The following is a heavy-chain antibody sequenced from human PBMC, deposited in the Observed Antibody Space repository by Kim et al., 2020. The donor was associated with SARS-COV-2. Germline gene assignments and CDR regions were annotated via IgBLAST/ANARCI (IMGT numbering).Heavy chain of an antibody. J-gene: IGHJ4*02. Sequence: SETLSLTCTVSGGSISIYYWSWIRQPPGKGLEWIGYIYYSGSTNYNPSLKSRVTISVDTSKNQFSLKLSSVTAADTAVYYCARVAVDSGYASWLYSFDYWGQGTLVTVSS. CDR2: IYYSGST. V-gene: IGHV4-59*13. CDR1: GGSISIYY. D-gene: IGHD5-12*01. CDR3: ARVAVDSGYASWLYSFDY.